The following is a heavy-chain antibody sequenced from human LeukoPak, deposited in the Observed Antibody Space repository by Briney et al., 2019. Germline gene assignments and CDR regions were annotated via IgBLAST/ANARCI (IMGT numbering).Heavy chain of an antibody. CDR1: GFTFSSYA. Sequence: GGSLRLSCAASGFTFSSYAMHWVRQAPGKGLEWVAVISYDGNNKYYADSVKGRFTISRDNSKNTLYLQMNSLRTEDTAVYYCARGAPAADYWGQGTLVTVS. CDR2: ISYDGNNK. CDR3: ARGAPAADY. V-gene: IGHV3-30*04. J-gene: IGHJ4*02. D-gene: IGHD2-2*01.